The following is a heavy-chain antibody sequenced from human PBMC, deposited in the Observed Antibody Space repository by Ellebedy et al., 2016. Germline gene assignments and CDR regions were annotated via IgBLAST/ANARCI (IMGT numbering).Heavy chain of an antibody. J-gene: IGHJ4*02. CDR1: GGTFSSYA. Sequence: SVKVSXKASGGTFSSYAISWVRQAPGQGLEWMGRIIPILGIANYAQKFQGRVTMTEDTSTDTAYMELSSLRSEDTAVYYCATVLNGDGSYGGNPDYWGQGTLVTVSS. CDR3: ATVLNGDGSYGGNPDY. CDR2: IIPILGIA. V-gene: IGHV1-69*04. D-gene: IGHD1-26*01.